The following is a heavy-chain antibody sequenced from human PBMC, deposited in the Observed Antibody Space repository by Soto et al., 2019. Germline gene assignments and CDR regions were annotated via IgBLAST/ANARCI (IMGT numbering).Heavy chain of an antibody. CDR3: ARAGATTLSDY. D-gene: IGHD1-26*01. V-gene: IGHV4-30-2*01. Sequence: SETLSLTCAVSGGSISSGGYSWSWIRQPPGKGLEWIGYIYHSGSTYYNPSLKSRVTISLDTSKNQFSLKLSSVTAADTAVYYCARAGATTLSDYWGQGTLVTVSS. CDR1: GGSISSGGYS. CDR2: IYHSGST. J-gene: IGHJ4*02.